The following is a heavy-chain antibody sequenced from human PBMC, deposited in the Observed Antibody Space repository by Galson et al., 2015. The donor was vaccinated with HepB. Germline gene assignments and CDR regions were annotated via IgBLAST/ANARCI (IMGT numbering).Heavy chain of an antibody. CDR2: IXXXGDT. D-gene: IGHD3-16*01. Sequence: SLRXXXAAXXFTXSXSYMNXXXXXPGQGLEWXSVIXXXGDTYXADSVKARXXITRDNFKNTAYLQMTGXXVEDTAVXXCTRGWXGGTRFXYWGQGALV. CDR1: XFTXSXSY. V-gene: IGHV3-53*01. J-gene: IGHJ4*02. CDR3: TRGWXGGTRFXY.